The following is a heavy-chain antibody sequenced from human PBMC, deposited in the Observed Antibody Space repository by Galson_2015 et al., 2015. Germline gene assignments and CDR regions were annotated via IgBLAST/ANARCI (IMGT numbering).Heavy chain of an antibody. CDR1: GFSVNSDY. V-gene: IGHV3-53*01. CDR2: IYSETMT. CDR3: ARVAGQLPYYYGMDL. Sequence: SLRLSCAASGFSVNSDYISWVRQAPGKGLEWVSIIYSETMTHYADSVMGRFTISRDNSRKTVHLQMDRLRGDDTAVYYCARVAGQLPYYYGMDLWGQGTTVTVSS. J-gene: IGHJ6*02. D-gene: IGHD6-19*01.